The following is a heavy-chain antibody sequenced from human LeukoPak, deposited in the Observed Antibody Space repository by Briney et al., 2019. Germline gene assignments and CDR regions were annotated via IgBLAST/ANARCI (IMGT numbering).Heavy chain of an antibody. J-gene: IGHJ3*02. D-gene: IGHD1-1*01. CDR1: GFTFSIYW. CDR3: ARDRTFTGTWAFAFDI. V-gene: IGHV3-7*01. CDR2: IKQDGSEK. Sequence: GGSLRLSCAASGFTFSIYWMSWVRQAPGKGLEWVANIKQDGSEKYYVDSVKGRFTISRDNAKNSLYLQMNSLRAEDTAVYYCARDRTFTGTWAFAFDIWGQGTMVTVSS.